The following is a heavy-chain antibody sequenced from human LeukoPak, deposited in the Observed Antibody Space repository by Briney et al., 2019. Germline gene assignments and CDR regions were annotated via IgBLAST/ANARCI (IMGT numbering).Heavy chain of an antibody. CDR1: GFTFSSYA. CDR3: AKDQRGITMIVVGILGAFDI. V-gene: IGHV3-23*01. D-gene: IGHD3-22*01. CDR2: ISGSGGST. J-gene: IGHJ3*02. Sequence: GGSLRLSCAASGFTFSSYAMSWVRQAPGKGLERVSAISGSGGSTYYADSVKDRFTISRDSSKNTLYLQMNSLRAEDTAVYYCAKDQRGITMIVVGILGAFDIWGQGTMVTVSS.